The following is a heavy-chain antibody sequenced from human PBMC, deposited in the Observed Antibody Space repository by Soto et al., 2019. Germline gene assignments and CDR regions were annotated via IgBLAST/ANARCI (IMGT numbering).Heavy chain of an antibody. CDR3: ARGTGSSGWYKRDWFDP. Sequence: QVQLVQSGAEVKKPGSSVKVSCKASGGTFSSYAISWVRQAPVQGLEWMGGIIPIFGTANYAQKFQGRVTITADESTSTAYLELSSLRSEDTAVYYCARGTGSSGWYKRDWFDPWGQGTLVTVSS. V-gene: IGHV1-69*01. CDR2: IIPIFGTA. D-gene: IGHD6-19*01. J-gene: IGHJ5*02. CDR1: GGTFSSYA.